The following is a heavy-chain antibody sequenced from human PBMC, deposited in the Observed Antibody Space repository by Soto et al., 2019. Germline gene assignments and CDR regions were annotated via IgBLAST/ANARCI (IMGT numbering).Heavy chain of an antibody. D-gene: IGHD2-15*01. CDR2: IYYSGTT. Sequence: QVQLQESGPGLVKPSQTLSVTCTVFGDSISSGGHYWSWIRQHPDKGLEWIGYIYYSGTTYYNPSLKSRITISVDTSKNQFSLTLTSVTAADTAVYYCARARGSSNSGLYHYGMDVWGQGTTVTVSS. CDR3: ARARGSSNSGLYHYGMDV. J-gene: IGHJ6*02. CDR1: GDSISSGGHY. V-gene: IGHV4-31*03.